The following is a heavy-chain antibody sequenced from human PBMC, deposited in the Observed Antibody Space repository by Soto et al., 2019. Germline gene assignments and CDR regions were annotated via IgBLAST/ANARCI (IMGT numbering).Heavy chain of an antibody. CDR1: GDSVSSNTSA. V-gene: IGHV6-1*01. Sequence: SQTLSLTFAISGDSVSSNTSAWNCISSSPSRGLEWLGRTYYRSNWRHDYAVSVKSRITVNPDTSKNHFSLQLNSVTPDDTAVYYCARGVAGSGFDRWGQGTLGTVSS. CDR2: TYYRSNWRH. J-gene: IGHJ4*02. D-gene: IGHD6-19*01. CDR3: ARGVAGSGFDR.